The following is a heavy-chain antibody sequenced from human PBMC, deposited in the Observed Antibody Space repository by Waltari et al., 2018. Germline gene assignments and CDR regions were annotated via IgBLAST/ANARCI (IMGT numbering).Heavy chain of an antibody. J-gene: IGHJ3*02. CDR3: ATSLNPDAFDI. CDR2: ISSSSSYI. Sequence: EVQLVESGGGLVKPGGSLRLSCAASGFTFSSYSMNWVRQAPGKGLEWVSSISSSSSYIYYADSVKGRFTSSRDNAKNSLYLQMNSLRAEDTAVYYCATSLNPDAFDIWGQGTMVTVSS. V-gene: IGHV3-21*01. CDR1: GFTFSSYS.